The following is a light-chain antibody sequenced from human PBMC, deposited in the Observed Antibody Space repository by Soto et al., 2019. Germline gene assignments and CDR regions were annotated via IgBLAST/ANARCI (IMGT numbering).Light chain of an antibody. CDR3: HQYNSWPRGT. Sequence: DIVLTQSPATLSVSPGERATLSCRASQSVGSDLAWYQQKPGQAPRLLLYCASPRATGIPVGFRGSGSGTEFTLTISSLQSEDSAVYYCHQYNSWPRGTFGPGTKVDIK. J-gene: IGKJ3*01. V-gene: IGKV3-15*01. CDR2: CAS. CDR1: QSVGSD.